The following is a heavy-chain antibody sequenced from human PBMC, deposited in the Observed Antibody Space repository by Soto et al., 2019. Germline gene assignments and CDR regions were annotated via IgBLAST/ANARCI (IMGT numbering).Heavy chain of an antibody. J-gene: IGHJ4*02. CDR2: ISGSGGST. D-gene: IGHD2-15*01. CDR3: AKSKDIVMFPSDYYFDS. V-gene: IGHV3-23*01. CDR1: GFTFSSYA. Sequence: GGSLRLSCAASGFTFSSYAMSWVRQAPGKGLEWASAISGSGGSTYYADSVKGRFTISRDNSKNTLYLQMNSLRAEDTAVYYCAKSKDIVMFPSDYYFDSWGQGTLVTVS.